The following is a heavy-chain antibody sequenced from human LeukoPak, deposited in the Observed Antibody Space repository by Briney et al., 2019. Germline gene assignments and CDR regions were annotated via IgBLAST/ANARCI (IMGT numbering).Heavy chain of an antibody. CDR2: IYHSGST. Sequence: PSGTLSLTCAVSGGSISSSNWWSWVRQPPGQGLAWIGEIYHSGSTNYNPSLNSRVTISVDKSKNQFSLKLSSVTAADTVVYYCARDGRSGSSYYFDYWGQGTLVTVSS. J-gene: IGHJ4*02. CDR3: ARDGRSGSSYYFDY. V-gene: IGHV4-4*02. CDR1: GGSISSSNW. D-gene: IGHD3-10*01.